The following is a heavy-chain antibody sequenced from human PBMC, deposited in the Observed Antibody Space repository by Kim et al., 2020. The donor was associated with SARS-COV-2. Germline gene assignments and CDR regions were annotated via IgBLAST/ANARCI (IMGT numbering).Heavy chain of an antibody. CDR2: IKQDGSEK. Sequence: GGSLRLSCAASGFTFNNYWMTWVRQPPGKRLEWVADIKQDGSEKFYVDSVEGRFTISRDNAKSSLYLQMSSLRAEDTAMYYCARNPSRLSDYWGQGTLVTVSS. V-gene: IGHV3-7*01. CDR3: ARNPSRLSDY. J-gene: IGHJ4*02. CDR1: GFTFNNYW.